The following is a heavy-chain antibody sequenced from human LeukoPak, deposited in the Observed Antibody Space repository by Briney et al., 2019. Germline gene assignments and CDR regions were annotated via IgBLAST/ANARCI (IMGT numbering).Heavy chain of an antibody. CDR2: IYSGGST. J-gene: IGHJ4*02. CDR3: AAPQGGSSAYYFDY. D-gene: IGHD6-6*01. CDR1: GFTVSSNY. Sequence: GGSLRLSCAASGFTVSSNYMSWVRQAPGKGLEWVSVIYSGGSTYYADSVKGRFTISRDNSKNTLYLQMNSLRAEDTAVYYCAAPQGGSSAYYFDYWGQGTLVTVSS. V-gene: IGHV3-66*01.